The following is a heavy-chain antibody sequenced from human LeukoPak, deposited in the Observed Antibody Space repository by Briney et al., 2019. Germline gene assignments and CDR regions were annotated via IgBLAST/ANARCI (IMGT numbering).Heavy chain of an antibody. V-gene: IGHV3-21*01. CDR3: ASGVAAAGNSDY. CDR2: ISSTGGTT. J-gene: IGHJ4*02. CDR1: GITFSSYG. Sequence: GGSLRLSCAASGITFSSYGMSWVRQAPGKGLEWVSSISSTGGTTYYADSVKGRFTISRDNAKNSLYLQMNSLRAEDTAVYYCASGVAAAGNSDYWGQGTLVTVSS. D-gene: IGHD6-13*01.